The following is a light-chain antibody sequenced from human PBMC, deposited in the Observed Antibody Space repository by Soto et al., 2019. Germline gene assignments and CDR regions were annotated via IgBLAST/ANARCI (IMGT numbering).Light chain of an antibody. CDR1: QSLVFRDGNTY. V-gene: IGKV2-30*01. J-gene: IGKJ4*01. Sequence: DIVMTQSPVSLPVTLGQPASISCRSSQSLVFRDGNTYLNWLQQRPGQSPRCLNYQVSNRDSGVPDRFSGSGSGTDFTLKSSSVEAADVAVYYCVQSTQWPGTFGGGTKVEIK. CDR2: QVS. CDR3: VQSTQWPGT.